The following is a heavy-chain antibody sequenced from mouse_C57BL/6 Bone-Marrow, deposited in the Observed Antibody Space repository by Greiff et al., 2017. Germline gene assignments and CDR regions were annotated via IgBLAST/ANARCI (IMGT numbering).Heavy chain of an antibody. D-gene: IGHD1-1*01. Sequence: QVQLQQPGAELVKPGASVKLSCKASGYTFTSYWMHWVKQRPGKGLEWIGMIHPNSGSTNYNEKFKSKATLTVDKSSSTAYMQLSSLTSADSAVYYCARSYYGSSYNNRGPGTTLTVSS. CDR2: IHPNSGST. CDR3: ARSYYGSSYNN. V-gene: IGHV1-64*01. J-gene: IGHJ2*01. CDR1: GYTFTSYW.